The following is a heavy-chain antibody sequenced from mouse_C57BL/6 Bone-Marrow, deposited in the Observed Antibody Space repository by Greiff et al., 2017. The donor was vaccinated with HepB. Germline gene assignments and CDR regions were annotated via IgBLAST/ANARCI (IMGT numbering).Heavy chain of an antibody. Sequence: QVQLQQSGAELASPGASVTLSCKASGYTFTDHIMNWVKKRPGQGLEWIGMIHPNSGSTNYNEKFKSKATLTVDKSSSTAYMQLSSLTSEDSAVYYCARQGIYYYGSSYVWYFDVWGTGTTVTVSS. CDR1: GYTFTDHI. J-gene: IGHJ1*03. CDR2: IHPNSGST. CDR3: ARQGIYYYGSSYVWYFDV. V-gene: IGHV1-64*01. D-gene: IGHD1-1*01.